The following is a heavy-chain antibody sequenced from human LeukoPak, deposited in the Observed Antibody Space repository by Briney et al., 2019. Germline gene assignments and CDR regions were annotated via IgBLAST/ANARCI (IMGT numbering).Heavy chain of an antibody. CDR2: IGGGDT. CDR3: ARDGQSFNSMYDYFDS. J-gene: IGHJ4*02. Sequence: PGGSLRLSCSASGFTFRNFAISWVRQAPGKGLEWVSSIGGGDTHYADSVKGRFTISRDDSRSTVDLQMSSLGAEDTAVYYCARDGQSFNSMYDYFDSWGQGTLVTVSS. CDR1: GFTFRNFA. D-gene: IGHD2-8*01. V-gene: IGHV3-23*01.